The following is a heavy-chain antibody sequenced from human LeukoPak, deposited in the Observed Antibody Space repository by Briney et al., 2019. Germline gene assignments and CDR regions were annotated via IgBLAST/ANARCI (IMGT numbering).Heavy chain of an antibody. V-gene: IGHV3-11*04. CDR3: AELGITMIGGV. J-gene: IGHJ6*04. Sequence: GGSLRLSCAASGFTFSDHWMSWVRQAPGKGLEWVSYISSSGSTIYYADSVKGRFTISRDNAKNSLYLQMNSLRAEDTAVHYCAELGITMIGGVWGKGTTVTISS. CDR1: GFTFSDHW. D-gene: IGHD3-10*02. CDR2: ISSSGSTI.